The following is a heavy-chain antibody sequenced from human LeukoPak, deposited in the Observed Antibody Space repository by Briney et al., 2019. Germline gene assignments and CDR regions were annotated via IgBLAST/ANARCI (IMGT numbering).Heavy chain of an antibody. CDR3: ASRHCSGGGCYFAGADPFDY. CDR1: GFTVSSTY. J-gene: IGHJ4*02. CDR2: IYSGGNI. V-gene: IGHV3-53*01. D-gene: IGHD2-15*01. Sequence: GGSLRLSCAASGFTVSSTYMSWVRQAPGKGLEWVSVIYSGGNIYYIDSVKGRFTISRDTSKNTLYLQMNSLRAEDTAVYFCASRHCSGGGCYFAGADPFDYWGQGTLVTVST.